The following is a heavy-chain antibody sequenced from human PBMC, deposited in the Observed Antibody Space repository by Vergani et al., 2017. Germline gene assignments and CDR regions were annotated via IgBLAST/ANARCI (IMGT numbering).Heavy chain of an antibody. CDR3: ARHKEQLVPGNYYYYYYMDV. CDR1: GGSIRSTFYY. CDR2: IYYSGST. J-gene: IGHJ6*03. V-gene: IGHV4-39*01. D-gene: IGHD6-13*01. Sequence: QLQLQESDPGLVKPSETLSLTCTGSGGSIRSTFYYWGWIRQPPGKGLEWIGTIYYSGSTYYNPSLKSRVTISVDTSKNQFSLKLNSVTAADTAVYYCARHKEQLVPGNYYYYYYMDVWGKGTTVTVSS.